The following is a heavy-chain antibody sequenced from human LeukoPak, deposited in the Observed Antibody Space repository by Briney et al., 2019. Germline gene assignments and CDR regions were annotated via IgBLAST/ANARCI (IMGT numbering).Heavy chain of an antibody. Sequence: GGSLRVSCVASGLTFSNYAMSCVRQAPGKGLEWIAALNGGRTFFQDSVRGRFTISRDNSKNTLYLQLNSLRGDDTAVYYCVKEVTGYGYFDCWGRGTLVTVAS. CDR1: GLTFSNYA. D-gene: IGHD2-2*03. CDR2: LNGGRT. CDR3: VKEVTGYGYFDC. V-gene: IGHV3-23*01. J-gene: IGHJ4*02.